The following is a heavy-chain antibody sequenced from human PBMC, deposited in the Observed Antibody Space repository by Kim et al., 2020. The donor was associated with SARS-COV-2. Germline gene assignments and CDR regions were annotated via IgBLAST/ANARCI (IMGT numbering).Heavy chain of an antibody. CDR3: ARFLPSGSGTYYLFYYSCSSMDV. Sequence: SETLSLTCAVSGGSVSSSYWWTWVRQSPGKGLEWIGEIYHSGATNYNPSLRSRVSMSVDKAENQFSLNLTSVTAADTAVYYCARFLPSGSGTYYLFYYSCSSMDVWGQGTPVTVSS. J-gene: IGHJ6*02. CDR2: IYHSGAT. CDR1: GGSVSSSYW. D-gene: IGHD3-10*01. V-gene: IGHV4-4*02.